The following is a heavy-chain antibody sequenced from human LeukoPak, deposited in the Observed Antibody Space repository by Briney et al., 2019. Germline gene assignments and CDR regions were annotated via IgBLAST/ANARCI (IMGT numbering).Heavy chain of an antibody. D-gene: IGHD5-18*01. CDR2: IYYSGST. J-gene: IGHJ4*02. Sequence: SETLSLTCTVSGVSISSGGYYWRWIRQHPGKGLEWIGYIYYSGSTYYNPSLKSRVTISVDTSKNQFSLKLSSVTAADTAVYYCARVDTTDVIDYWGQGTLVTVSS. CDR3: ARVDTTDVIDY. CDR1: GVSISSGGYY. V-gene: IGHV4-31*03.